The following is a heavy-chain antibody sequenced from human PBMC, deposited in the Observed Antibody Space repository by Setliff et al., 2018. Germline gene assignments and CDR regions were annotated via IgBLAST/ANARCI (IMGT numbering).Heavy chain of an antibody. J-gene: IGHJ4*02. V-gene: IGHV3-23*01. CDR2: ISGSAQTT. CDR3: AKRGPYCSGGTCHYYFDY. Sequence: GGSLRLSCAASGFTFSSYAITWVRQAPGKGLEWVPMISGSAQTTYYADSVKGRFTISRDNSKNTVYLDVNSLRAEDTAVYYCAKRGPYCSGGTCHYYFDYWGQGTLVTAPQ. D-gene: IGHD2-15*01. CDR1: GFTFSSYA.